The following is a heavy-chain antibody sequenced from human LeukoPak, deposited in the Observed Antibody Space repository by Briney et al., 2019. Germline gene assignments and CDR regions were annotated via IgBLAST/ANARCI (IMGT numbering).Heavy chain of an antibody. V-gene: IGHV3-21*01. D-gene: IGHD5-12*01. CDR3: ARNSGYDKAVDY. Sequence: GGSLRLSCAASGFTFSSYSMNWVRQAPGKGLEWVSSISSSSSYIYYADSVEGRFTISRDNAKNSLYLQMNSLRAEDTAVYYCARNSGYDKAVDYWGQGTLVTVSS. CDR2: ISSSSSYI. J-gene: IGHJ4*02. CDR1: GFTFSSYS.